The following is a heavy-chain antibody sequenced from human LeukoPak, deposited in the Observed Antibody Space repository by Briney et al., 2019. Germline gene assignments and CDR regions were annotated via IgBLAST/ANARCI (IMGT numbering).Heavy chain of an antibody. D-gene: IGHD5-18*01. J-gene: IGHJ4*02. V-gene: IGHV1-24*01. CDR3: ATNLDTAMARGKYDY. CDR1: GYTLTELS. CDR2: FDPEDGET. Sequence: ASVKVSCKVSGYTLTELSMHWVRQAPGKGLEWMGGFDPEDGETIYAQKFQGRVTMTEDTSTDTAYMELSSLRSEDTAVYYCATNLDTAMARGKYDYWGQGTLVTVSS.